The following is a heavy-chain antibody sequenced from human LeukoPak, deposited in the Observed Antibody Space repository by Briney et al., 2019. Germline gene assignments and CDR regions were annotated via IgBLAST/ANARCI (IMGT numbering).Heavy chain of an antibody. D-gene: IGHD3-10*01. CDR3: ARDLSPVVRASPMGY. CDR1: GFTFSSYW. CDR2: INSDVSST. Sequence: GGSLRLSCAASGFTFSSYWMHWVRQAPGKGLVWVSRINSDVSSTSYADSVKGRFTISSDTSKNTLYLQMNSLRAEDTAVYYCARDLSPVVRASPMGYWGQGTPVTVSS. J-gene: IGHJ4*02. V-gene: IGHV3-74*01.